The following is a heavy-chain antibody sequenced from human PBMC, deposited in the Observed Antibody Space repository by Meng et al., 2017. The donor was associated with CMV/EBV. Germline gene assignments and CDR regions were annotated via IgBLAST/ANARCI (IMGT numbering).Heavy chain of an antibody. J-gene: IGHJ4*02. CDR3: ASSYYYDSSGYYQYYFDY. D-gene: IGHD3-22*01. V-gene: IGHV4-31*03. CDR1: GGSISSGGYY. Sequence: SETLSLTCTVSGGSISSGGYYWSWIRQHPGKGLEWIGYIYYSGSTYYNPSLKSRVTISVDTSKNQFSLKLSSVTAAGTAVYYCASSYYYDSSGYYQYYFDYWGQGTLVTVSS. CDR2: IYYSGST.